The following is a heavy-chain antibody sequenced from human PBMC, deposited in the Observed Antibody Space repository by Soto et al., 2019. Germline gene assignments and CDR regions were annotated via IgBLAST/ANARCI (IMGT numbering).Heavy chain of an antibody. CDR3: ALWGFRDGNNAKNNYSGMDV. J-gene: IGHJ6*02. CDR1: GGTFNRYT. V-gene: IGHV1-69*01. Sequence: VQLVQSGAEVKKPGSSVKLSCKASGGTFNRYTISWVRQAPGQGLEWMGVIIPIFGTANYAQKFQGRVAIIADESTSAAYMELRSLRSEDTAVYYCALWGFRDGNNAKNNYSGMDVWGQGTTVTVSS. D-gene: IGHD3-10*01. CDR2: IIPIFGTA.